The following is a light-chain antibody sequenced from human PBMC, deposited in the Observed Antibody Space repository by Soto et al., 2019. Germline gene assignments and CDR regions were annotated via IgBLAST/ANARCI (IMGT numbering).Light chain of an antibody. CDR3: CSYAGSMTFV. CDR2: EGS. CDR1: SSDVGSYNL. J-gene: IGLJ2*01. V-gene: IGLV2-23*03. Sequence: QSALTQPASVSGSPGQSITISCTGTSSDVGSYNLVSWYQQHPGKAPKLMIYEGSKRPSGVSNRFSGSKSANTASLTISGLQAEDEADYYCCSYAGSMTFVLGGGTKLTVL.